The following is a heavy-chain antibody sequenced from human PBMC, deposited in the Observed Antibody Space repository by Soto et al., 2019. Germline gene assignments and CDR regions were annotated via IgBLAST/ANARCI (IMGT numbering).Heavy chain of an antibody. V-gene: IGHV4-59*08. CDR1: SGPSKSHN. CDR3: VRQGIGFLHGLVDV. J-gene: IGHJ6*01. Sequence: QVQVQQSGPGLVKPSETLSLTCTVSSGPSKSHNWGWIRQPPGRGLEWIGYFYDTWSTSNNPSLKSRVTVSADTSTNRISLTLRFVTAADTAVYYCVRQGIGFLHGLVDVWGQGTTVIVSS. CDR2: FYDTWST. D-gene: IGHD3-10*01.